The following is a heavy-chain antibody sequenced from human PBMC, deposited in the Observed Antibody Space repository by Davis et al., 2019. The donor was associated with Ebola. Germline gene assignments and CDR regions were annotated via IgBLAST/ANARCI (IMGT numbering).Heavy chain of an antibody. CDR2: IYYSGST. V-gene: IGHV4-39*01. D-gene: IGHD4-17*01. CDR3: ASPYGDHGDY. J-gene: IGHJ4*02. Sequence: MPSETLSPTFTVPGGPISSSSYYWGWIRQPPGKGLEWIGSIYYSGSTYYNPSLKSRVTISVDTSKNQFSLKLSSVTAADPAVYYCASPYGDHGDYWGQGTLVTVSS. CDR1: GGPISSSSYY.